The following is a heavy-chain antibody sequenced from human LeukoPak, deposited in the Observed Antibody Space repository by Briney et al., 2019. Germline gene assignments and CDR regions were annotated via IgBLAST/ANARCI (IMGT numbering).Heavy chain of an antibody. Sequence: GGTLRLSCAASGFTFISYGMSWVRQAPGKGLEWVSGITGSGGSTYYADSVKGRFTISRDNSKNTLYLQINSLRAEDTAVYYCAKDRLAYSYAQPFDYWGQGTLVTVSS. CDR1: GFTFISYG. J-gene: IGHJ4*02. V-gene: IGHV3-23*01. CDR2: ITGSGGST. D-gene: IGHD5-18*01. CDR3: AKDRLAYSYAQPFDY.